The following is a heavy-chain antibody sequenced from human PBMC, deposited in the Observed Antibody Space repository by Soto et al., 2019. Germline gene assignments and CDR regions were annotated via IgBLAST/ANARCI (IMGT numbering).Heavy chain of an antibody. V-gene: IGHV3-21*01. CDR2: ISSSSSYI. J-gene: IGHJ4*02. CDR1: GFTFSSYS. D-gene: IGHD2-15*01. CDR3: ARVCGGGSCSDY. Sequence: GGSLRLSCAASGFTFSSYSMNWVRQAPGKGLEWVSSISSSSSYIYYADSVKGRFTISRDNAKNSLYLQMNSLRAEDTAVYYCARVCGGGSCSDYWGQGTLVTVSS.